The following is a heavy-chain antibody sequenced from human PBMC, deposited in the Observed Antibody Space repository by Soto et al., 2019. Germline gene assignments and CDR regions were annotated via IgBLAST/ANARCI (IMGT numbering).Heavy chain of an antibody. Sequence: SQTLSLTCAISGDSVSSNSAAWNWIRQSPSRGLEWLGRTYYRSKWYNDYAVSVKSRITINPDTSKNQFSLQLNSVTPEDTAVYYCAVAVSYYDDSSGYYYDAFDIWGQGTMVTVSS. D-gene: IGHD3-22*01. V-gene: IGHV6-1*01. CDR1: GDSVSSNSAA. J-gene: IGHJ3*02. CDR2: TYYRSKWYN. CDR3: AVAVSYYDDSSGYYYDAFDI.